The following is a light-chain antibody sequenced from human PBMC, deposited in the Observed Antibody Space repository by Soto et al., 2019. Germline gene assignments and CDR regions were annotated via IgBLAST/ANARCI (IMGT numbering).Light chain of an antibody. CDR2: GAS. CDR1: QSVSNNY. Sequence: EIVLTQSPGTLSLSPGERATLSCRASQSVSNNYLAWYQQKPGQAPRLLIYGASNRATGIPDRFSGSGSRTDFTLTISRLEPEDFAVYYCPQYGSSGTFGQGTKVDIK. CDR3: PQYGSSGT. J-gene: IGKJ1*01. V-gene: IGKV3-20*01.